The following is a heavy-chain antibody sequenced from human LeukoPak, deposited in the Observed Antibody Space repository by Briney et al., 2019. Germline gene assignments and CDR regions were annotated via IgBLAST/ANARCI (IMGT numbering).Heavy chain of an antibody. CDR1: GGTFSSYA. V-gene: IGHV1-69*13. Sequence: ASVKVSCKASGGTFSSYAISWVRQAPGQGLEWMGGIIPIFGTANYAQKFQGRVTITADESTSTAYMEIKSLRSEDTAVYYCARVANAGYDYGHFDCWGQGTLVTVSS. D-gene: IGHD5-12*01. CDR2: IIPIFGTA. CDR3: ARVANAGYDYGHFDC. J-gene: IGHJ4*02.